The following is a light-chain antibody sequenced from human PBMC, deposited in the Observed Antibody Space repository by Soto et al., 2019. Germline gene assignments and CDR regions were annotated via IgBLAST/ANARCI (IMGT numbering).Light chain of an antibody. CDR3: QQTDSYPST. J-gene: IGKJ4*01. V-gene: IGKV1-9*01. Sequence: DIQMTQSPSSLSASVGDTVTITCRASQVINSFLAWYQQKPGKAPKLLIYAASSLQTGVPSRFSGSGSATDFTLTINSLQPEDFATYYCQQTDSYPSTFGGGTKVDIK. CDR2: AAS. CDR1: QVINSF.